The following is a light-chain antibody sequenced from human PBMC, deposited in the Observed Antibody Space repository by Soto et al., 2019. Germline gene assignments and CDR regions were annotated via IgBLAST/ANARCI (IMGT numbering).Light chain of an antibody. CDR1: QSISNW. CDR3: QQYNSYPWT. V-gene: IGKV1-5*01. Sequence: DIQMTQSPSTPSASVGDRVTITCRAGQSISNWLAWYQQKPGKAPKLLIYDASSLESGVPSRFSGSGSGTEFTLTISSLQPDDFATYYCQQYNSYPWTFGQGTKVEIK. CDR2: DAS. J-gene: IGKJ1*01.